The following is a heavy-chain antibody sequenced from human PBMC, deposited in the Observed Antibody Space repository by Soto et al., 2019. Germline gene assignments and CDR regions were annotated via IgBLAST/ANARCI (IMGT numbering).Heavy chain of an antibody. V-gene: IGHV1-3*01. CDR2: INAGNGNT. CDR3: ARGFCSSTTCYGMDV. D-gene: IGHD2-2*01. CDR1: GYSFTSYT. Sequence: ASVKASCKASGYSFTSYTMHWVRQAPGQGLEWMGWINAGNGNTKYSQKFQGRVTITGDTSANAAYMELSSLRSEDTAVYYCARGFCSSTTCYGMDVWGQGTTVTAP. J-gene: IGHJ6*02.